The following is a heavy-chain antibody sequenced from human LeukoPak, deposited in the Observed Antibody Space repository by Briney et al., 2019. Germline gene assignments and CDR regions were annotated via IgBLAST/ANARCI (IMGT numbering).Heavy chain of an antibody. CDR1: GGSISSYY. D-gene: IGHD6-13*01. Sequence: SETLSLTCNVSGGSISSYYWSWIRQPAGKGLEWIGRKSTSGSTNYNPTPSLKSRVNMSVDTSKNQFSLNLTSVTAADTAVYYCARETSSSWSRSFDSWGQGTPVTVSS. CDR2: KSTSGST. J-gene: IGHJ5*01. CDR3: ARETSSSWSRSFDS. V-gene: IGHV4-4*07.